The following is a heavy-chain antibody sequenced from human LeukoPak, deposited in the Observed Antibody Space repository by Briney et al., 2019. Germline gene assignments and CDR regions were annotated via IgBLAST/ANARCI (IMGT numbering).Heavy chain of an antibody. CDR1: GFPFSNYW. V-gene: IGHV3-7*01. D-gene: IGHD4-23*01. J-gene: IGHJ4*02. CDR3: VRDRGYSTFDY. CDR2: MKEEGGEI. Sequence: QPGGSLRLSCAGSGFPFSNYWMAWVRQAPGKGLEWVANMKEEGGEINYVDSVKGRFTISRDNAKNSLDLQMNSLRVDDTAVYYCVRDRGYSTFDYWGQGTLVIVSS.